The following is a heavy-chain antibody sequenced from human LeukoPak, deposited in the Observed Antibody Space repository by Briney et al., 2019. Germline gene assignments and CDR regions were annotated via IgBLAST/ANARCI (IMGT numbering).Heavy chain of an antibody. Sequence: GGSLRPSCAASGFTSKRYAMHWVRQAPGKGLEWVAVISFDGSNKYYADSVKGRFTISRDNSKNTLYLQMNSLRAEDTAVYHCAREYYYDSGYYYGWFDPWGQGTLVTVSS. J-gene: IGHJ5*02. CDR2: ISFDGSNK. CDR3: AREYYYDSGYYYGWFDP. CDR1: GFTSKRYA. V-gene: IGHV3-30*04. D-gene: IGHD3-22*01.